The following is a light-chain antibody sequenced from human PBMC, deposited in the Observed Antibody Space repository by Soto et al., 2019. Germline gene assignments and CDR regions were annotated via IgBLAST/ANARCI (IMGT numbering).Light chain of an antibody. V-gene: IGKV1-39*01. CDR3: QQFDRFPIT. CDR1: QSISSY. J-gene: IGKJ5*01. CDR2: KAS. Sequence: IQMTQSPSSLSASVGHRVTITCRASQSISSYLNWYQQKPGKAPKLLIYKASTLKSGVPSRFSGGGSGTDFTLTISSLQPEDFATYYCQQFDRFPITFGQGTRLEIK.